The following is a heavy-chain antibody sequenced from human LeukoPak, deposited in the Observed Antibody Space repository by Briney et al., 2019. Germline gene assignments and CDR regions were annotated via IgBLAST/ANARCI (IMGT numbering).Heavy chain of an antibody. J-gene: IGHJ3*02. V-gene: IGHV1-58*01. CDR1: GFTFTSSA. CDR2: IVVGSGNT. D-gene: IGHD3-22*01. Sequence: SVKVSCKASGFTFTSSAVQWVRQARGQRLEWIGWIVVGSGNTNYAQKFQERVTITRDMSTSTAYMELSSLRSEDTAVYYCAADDYYDSSGYYYVPTVAFDIRGQGTMVTVSS. CDR3: AADDYYDSSGYYYVPTVAFDI.